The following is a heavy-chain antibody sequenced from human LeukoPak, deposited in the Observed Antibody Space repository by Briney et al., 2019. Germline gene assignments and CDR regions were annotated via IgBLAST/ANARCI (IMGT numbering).Heavy chain of an antibody. J-gene: IGHJ3*02. D-gene: IGHD4-17*01. CDR1: GRSISSGCYY. CDR3: ARGYGPYSFDI. CDR2: IYTSGST. V-gene: IGHV4-61*02. Sequence: SETLSLTCTVSGRSISSGCYYWSWIRQPAVNGLEWIGRIYTSGSTNYNPSLKSRFPVSVDTSKNQFSLKLWSLTSPAWPVDYCARGYGPYSFDIWGQGTMVTVSS.